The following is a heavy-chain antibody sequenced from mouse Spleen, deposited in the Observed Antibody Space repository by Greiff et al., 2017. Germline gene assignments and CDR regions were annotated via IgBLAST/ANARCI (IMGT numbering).Heavy chain of an antibody. CDR3: ARQYYRYGEGVFDY. J-gene: IGHJ2*01. V-gene: IGHV5-9-3*01. CDR2: ISSGGGNT. D-gene: IGHD2-14*01. CDR1: GFTFSSYA. Sequence: EVQGVESGGGLVKLGGSLKLSCAASGFTFSSYAMSWVRQTPEKRLEWVATISSGGGNTYYPDSVKGRFTISRDNAKNTLYLQMSSLKSEDTAMYYCARQYYRYGEGVFDYWGQGTTLTVSS.